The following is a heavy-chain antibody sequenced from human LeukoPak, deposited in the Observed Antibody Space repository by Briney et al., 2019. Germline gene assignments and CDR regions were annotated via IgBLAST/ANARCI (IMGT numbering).Heavy chain of an antibody. Sequence: ASVKVSCKASGYTFTSYDINWVRQATGQGLEWMGWMNPNSGNTGYAQKFQGRVTMTRDTSISTAYMELSRLRSDDTAVYHCARGEGVNYRYSGFGYFNAVDYWGQGTLVTVSS. J-gene: IGHJ4*02. CDR3: ARGEGVNYRYSGFGYFNAVDY. D-gene: IGHD3-16*02. CDR2: MNPNSGNT. CDR1: GYTFTSYD. V-gene: IGHV1-8*01.